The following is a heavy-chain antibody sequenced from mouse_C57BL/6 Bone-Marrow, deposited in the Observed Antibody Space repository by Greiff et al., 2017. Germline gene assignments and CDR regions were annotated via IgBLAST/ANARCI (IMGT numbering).Heavy chain of an antibody. J-gene: IGHJ2*01. CDR3: ARRAITTVVAPDY. V-gene: IGHV1-55*01. CDR1: GYTFTSYW. Sequence: VQLQQPGAELVKPGASVKMSCKASGYTFTSYWITWVKQRPGQGLEWIGDIYPGSGSTNYNEKFKSKATLTVDTSSSTAYKQLSSLTSEDSAVYYCARRAITTVVAPDYWGQGTTLTVSS. CDR2: IYPGSGST. D-gene: IGHD1-1*01.